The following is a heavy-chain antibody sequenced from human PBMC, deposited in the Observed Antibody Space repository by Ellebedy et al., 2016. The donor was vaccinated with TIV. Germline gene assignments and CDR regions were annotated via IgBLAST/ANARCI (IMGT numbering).Heavy chain of an antibody. CDR3: ARGGYYVAY. D-gene: IGHD5-12*01. V-gene: IGHV3-7*01. CDR2: INQDGSVK. Sequence: GESLKISCAASGFTFNSYWMSWVRQAPGKGLEWVANINQDGSVKYYVDSVKGRFTISRDNAKNSLYLQMNSLRAEDTAVYYCARGGYYVAYWGQGALVTVSS. J-gene: IGHJ4*02. CDR1: GFTFNSYW.